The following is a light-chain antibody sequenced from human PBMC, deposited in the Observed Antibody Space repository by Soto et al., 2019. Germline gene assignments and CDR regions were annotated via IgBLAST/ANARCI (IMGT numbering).Light chain of an antibody. CDR3: AAWDDSLNGFAV. CDR1: SSNIGSNT. J-gene: IGLJ7*01. Sequence: QSVLTQPPSASGTTAQRVTISCSEGSSNIGSNTVNWYQQLPGKAPKLLSYSNDQRPSGVPDRFSSSKSGNSATLAISGLHSDDEADYYSAAWDDSLNGFAVFGGGTQLTVL. CDR2: SND. V-gene: IGLV1-44*01.